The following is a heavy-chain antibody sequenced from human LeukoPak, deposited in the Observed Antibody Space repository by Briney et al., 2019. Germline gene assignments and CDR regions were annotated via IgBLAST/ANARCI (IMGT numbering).Heavy chain of an antibody. CDR3: ARNPAACTLVY. CDR2: ISFSGTYK. V-gene: IGHV3-11*06. J-gene: IGHJ4*01. CDR1: GLTFREYF. D-gene: IGHD6-13*01. Sequence: PGGALRLSFPFSGLTFREYFLNWIGQAPGKGLEWLSFISFSGTYKNYADSVKGRSIISRDNAKNSLYLLMNSRGGEDTAVYYCARNPAACTLVYWGQGTVVSVSS.